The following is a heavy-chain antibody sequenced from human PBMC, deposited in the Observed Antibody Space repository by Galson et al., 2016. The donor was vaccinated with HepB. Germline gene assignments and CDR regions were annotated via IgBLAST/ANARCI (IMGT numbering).Heavy chain of an antibody. D-gene: IGHD5-18*01. CDR2: IDPSGSYT. CDR1: GYRFTDYW. J-gene: IGHJ4*02. V-gene: IGHV5-10-1*01. Sequence: QSGAEVKKPWESLRISCRGSGYRFTDYWITWVRQMPGKGLEWLGTIDPSGSYTNYNPSFQGHVTISADKSISTAYLQCSSLKASDTAMYYCARHYNYGYAYWGQGALVTVSS. CDR3: ARHYNYGYAY.